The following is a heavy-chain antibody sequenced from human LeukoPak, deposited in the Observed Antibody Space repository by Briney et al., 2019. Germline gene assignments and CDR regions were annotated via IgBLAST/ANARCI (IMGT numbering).Heavy chain of an antibody. CDR3: VRRHDY. CDR2: IYASGGA. V-gene: IGHV3-53*01. CDR1: GFDVNDNF. J-gene: IGHJ4*02. Sequence: GGSLRLSCVASGFDVNDNFMIWVRQAPGQGLEWISIIYASGGAYHAESVKGRFSAFRDTSKNTIFLQMNNLRAGDTAMYYCVRRHDYWGQGTLVTVSS.